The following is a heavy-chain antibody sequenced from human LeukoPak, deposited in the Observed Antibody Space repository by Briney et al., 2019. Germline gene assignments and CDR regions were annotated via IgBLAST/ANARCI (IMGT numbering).Heavy chain of an antibody. Sequence: GGSLRLSCAASGFTFSSYAMSWVRQAPGKGLEWVSAISGSGGTTYYADSVKGRFTISRDNSKNTLYLQMNNLRAEDTAVYYCAKESWRTSNFDYWGQGTLVTVSS. J-gene: IGHJ4*02. CDR3: AKESWRTSNFDY. D-gene: IGHD1-7*01. V-gene: IGHV3-23*01. CDR2: ISGSGGTT. CDR1: GFTFSSYA.